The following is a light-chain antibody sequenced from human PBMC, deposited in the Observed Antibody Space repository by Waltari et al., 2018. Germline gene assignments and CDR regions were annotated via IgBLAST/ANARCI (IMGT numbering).Light chain of an antibody. V-gene: IGKV1-39*01. Sequence: DVQMTQSPSSLSASGGDRVTITSRSSQSISSYLNWYQQKPRKAPMLLFYAAPSLQSGAASMFSCSGAGTDFTFTIRSLPPEDFATYFCQQSYSTPALTFGGGTKVEIK. CDR1: QSISSY. CDR3: QQSYSTPALT. J-gene: IGKJ4*01. CDR2: AAP.